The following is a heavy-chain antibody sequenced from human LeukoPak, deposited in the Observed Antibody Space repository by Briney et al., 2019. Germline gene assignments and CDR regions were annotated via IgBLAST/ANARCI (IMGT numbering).Heavy chain of an antibody. CDR2: ISGSGGST. D-gene: IGHD2-21*01. CDR3: AKRGVVIRVILVGFHREAYYFDS. Sequence: GGSLRLSCAVSGITLSNYGMSWVRQAPGKGLEWVAGISGSGGSTNYADSVKGRFTISRDNPKDTLFLQMNSLRAEDTAVYFCAKRGVVIRVILVGFHREAYYFDSWGQGALVTVSS. CDR1: GITLSNYG. V-gene: IGHV3-23*01. J-gene: IGHJ4*02.